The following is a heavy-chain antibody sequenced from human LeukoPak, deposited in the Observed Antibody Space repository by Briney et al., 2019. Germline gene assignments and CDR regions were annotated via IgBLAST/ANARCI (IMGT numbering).Heavy chain of an antibody. V-gene: IGHV1-46*01. CDR3: AREGGCSSTSCSGWFDP. CDR1: GYTLTSYY. J-gene: IGHJ5*02. Sequence: ASVKVSCKASGYTLTSYYMHWVRQAPGQGLEWMGIINPSGGSTSYAQKFQGRVTMTRDTSTSTVYMELSSLRSEDTAVYYCAREGGCSSTSCSGWFDPWGQGTLVTVSS. CDR2: INPSGGST. D-gene: IGHD2-2*01.